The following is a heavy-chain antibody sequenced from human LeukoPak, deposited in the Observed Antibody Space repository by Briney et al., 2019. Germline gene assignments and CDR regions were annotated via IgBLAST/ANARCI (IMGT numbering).Heavy chain of an antibody. D-gene: IGHD3-3*01. J-gene: IGHJ4*02. CDR1: GLTFSSYS. Sequence: GGSLRLSCAASGLTFSSYSMNWVRQAPGKGLEWGSSISSSSYIYYADSVKGRFTISRDNSRNSVFLQINRLRPEDTAVYYCATSIRRITISSWGQGTLVTVSS. V-gene: IGHV3-21*01. CDR3: ATSIRRITISS. CDR2: ISSSSYI.